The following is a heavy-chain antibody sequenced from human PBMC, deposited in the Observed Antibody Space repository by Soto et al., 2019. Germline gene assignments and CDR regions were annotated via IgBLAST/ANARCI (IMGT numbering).Heavy chain of an antibody. Sequence: GGSLRLSCAASGFTFSSFWMHWVRQAPVKGLVWVSRINSDGSSTSYADSVKGRFTISRDNAKNTLYLQMNSLRAEDTAVYYCARALSSVRGAYYYYGMDVWGQGTTVTVSS. D-gene: IGHD3-10*01. CDR2: INSDGSST. CDR3: ARALSSVRGAYYYYGMDV. J-gene: IGHJ6*02. V-gene: IGHV3-74*01. CDR1: GFTFSSFW.